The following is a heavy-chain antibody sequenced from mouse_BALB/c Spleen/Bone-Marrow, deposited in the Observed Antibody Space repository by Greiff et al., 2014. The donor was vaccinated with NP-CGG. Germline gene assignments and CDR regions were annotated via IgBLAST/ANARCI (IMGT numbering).Heavy chain of an antibody. CDR2: INPSTGYT. J-gene: IGHJ2*01. D-gene: IGHD2-4*01. CDR3: ARSGDYGGFDY. Sequence: VQLQQSGAELAKPGASVTMSCKASGYTFTSYWMHWVKQRPGQGLEWIGYINPSTGYTEYNQKFKDKATLTADKSSNTAYLQLRSLTSEDSADYDCARSGDYGGFDYWGQGTPVTVSS. V-gene: IGHV1-4*01. CDR1: GYTFTSYW.